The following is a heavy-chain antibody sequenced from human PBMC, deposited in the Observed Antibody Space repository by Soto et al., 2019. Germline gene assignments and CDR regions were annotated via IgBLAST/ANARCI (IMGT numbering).Heavy chain of an antibody. V-gene: IGHV1-58*01. D-gene: IGHD3-22*01. Sequence: SVKVSCKASGFTFTSSAVQWVRQARGQRLEWIGWIVVGSGNTNYAQKFQERVTITRDMSRSTAYMELSSLRSEDTAVYYCAAFDSCGPDGYYFDYWGHGTLVTVSS. CDR1: GFTFTSSA. CDR3: AAFDSCGPDGYYFDY. J-gene: IGHJ4*01. CDR2: IVVGSGNT.